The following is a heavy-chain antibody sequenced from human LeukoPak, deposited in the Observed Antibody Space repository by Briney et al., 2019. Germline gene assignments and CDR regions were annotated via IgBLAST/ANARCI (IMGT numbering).Heavy chain of an antibody. CDR1: GYTFTGYY. Sequence: ASVKVSCKASGYTFTGYYMHWVRQAPGQGLEWMGRINPNSGGTNYAQKFQGRVTMTRDTSISTAYMELSRLRSDDTAVHYCARVGDSSGYNFDYWGQGTLVTVSS. CDR2: INPNSGGT. CDR3: ARVGDSSGYNFDY. V-gene: IGHV1-2*06. J-gene: IGHJ4*02. D-gene: IGHD3-22*01.